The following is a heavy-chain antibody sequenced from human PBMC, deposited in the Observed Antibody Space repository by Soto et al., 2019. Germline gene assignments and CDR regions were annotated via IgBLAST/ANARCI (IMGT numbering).Heavy chain of an antibody. CDR1: GGSISSAGYF. J-gene: IGHJ4*02. CDR3: ARIRSGNHPDN. Sequence: QVQLQESGPGLVKPSQTLSLTCSVSGGSISSAGYFWSWIRQHPGKGLEWIGHIYYSGSAYYSPSLKRRVTISVDTSKNQFSLNLSSVTAADTAVYYCARIRSGNHPDNWGQGTLVTVSS. D-gene: IGHD4-4*01. V-gene: IGHV4-31*03. CDR2: IYYSGSA.